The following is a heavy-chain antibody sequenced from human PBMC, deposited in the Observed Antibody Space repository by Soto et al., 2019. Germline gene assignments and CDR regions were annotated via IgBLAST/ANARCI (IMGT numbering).Heavy chain of an antibody. Sequence: SETLSLTCAVYGGSFSGYYWSWIRQPPGKGLEWIGEINHSGSTNYNPSLKSRVTISVDTSKNQFSLKPSSVTAADTAVYYCARGRTVYFYDSSGYYLHYWGQGTLVTVSS. CDR2: INHSGST. V-gene: IGHV4-34*01. CDR1: GGSFSGYY. D-gene: IGHD3-22*01. CDR3: ARGRTVYFYDSSGYYLHY. J-gene: IGHJ4*02.